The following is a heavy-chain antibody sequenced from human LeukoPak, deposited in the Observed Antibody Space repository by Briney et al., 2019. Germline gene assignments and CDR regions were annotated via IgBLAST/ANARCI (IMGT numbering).Heavy chain of an antibody. D-gene: IGHD1-14*01. Sequence: GGSLRLSCAASGFIVSSSYMGWVRQAPGKGLEWVSYIYSDGRTFYADSVKGRFTTSRDSSKNTLYFQMNSLRAEDTAVYYCARAYDHHFDYWGQGTLVTVSS. CDR1: GFIVSSSY. J-gene: IGHJ4*02. CDR2: IYSDGRT. V-gene: IGHV3-53*01. CDR3: ARAYDHHFDY.